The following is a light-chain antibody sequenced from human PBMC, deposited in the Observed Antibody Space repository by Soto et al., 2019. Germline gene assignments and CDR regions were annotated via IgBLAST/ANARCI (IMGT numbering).Light chain of an antibody. CDR3: QQYCSSTWT. CDR1: LTVSSGY. Sequence: EIVLTQSPGTLSLSPGERATLSCRASLTVSSGYLAWYQKKPGRAPRLLIYGASSRATGIPDRFSASGSGTDFTLTISRLEPEDFAVYYCQQYCSSTWTFGQGTKVEVK. V-gene: IGKV3-20*01. J-gene: IGKJ1*01. CDR2: GAS.